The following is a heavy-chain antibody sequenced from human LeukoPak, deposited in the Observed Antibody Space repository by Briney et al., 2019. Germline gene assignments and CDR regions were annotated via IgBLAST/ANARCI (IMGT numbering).Heavy chain of an antibody. D-gene: IGHD1-26*01. CDR1: GGSFSGPY. CDR2: INHTGRT. V-gene: IGHV4-34*01. CDR3: ARKEGGELVNTRRWFDP. J-gene: IGHJ5*02. Sequence: SSETLSLTCAVYGGSFSGPYWSWIRQPPGKGLEWIGEINHTGRTYYKPSLKSRVTISVDTSKSQFSLKLTSVTAADTAVYFCARKEGGELVNTRRWFDPWGQGTLVTVSS.